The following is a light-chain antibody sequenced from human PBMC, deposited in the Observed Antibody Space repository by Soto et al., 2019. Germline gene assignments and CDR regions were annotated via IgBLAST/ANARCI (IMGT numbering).Light chain of an antibody. CDR2: AAS. CDR1: QGISTY. CDR3: QNYNGAPWT. Sequence: DIQMTQSPSSLSASVGDRVTITCRASQGISTYLVWYQQKPGTVPKLLLFAASTLHSGVPSRFSGSGSGTDFTLTISSLQPEDVATYYCQNYNGAPWTFGQGTKVEIK. V-gene: IGKV1-27*01. J-gene: IGKJ1*01.